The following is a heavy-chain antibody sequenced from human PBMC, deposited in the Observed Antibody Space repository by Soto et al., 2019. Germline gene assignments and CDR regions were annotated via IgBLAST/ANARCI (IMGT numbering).Heavy chain of an antibody. CDR1: GYTFTAYT. Sequence: ASVKVSCKTSGYTFTAYTMHWVRQAPGQRLEWMGWVNAGNVNTKYSQNFQGRVSFTWVTSASTTYMELNSLRSEDTAVYYCARWFDSGGGGWLDPWGPGTLVTVSS. J-gene: IGHJ5*02. CDR2: VNAGNVNT. D-gene: IGHD6-19*01. V-gene: IGHV1-3*01. CDR3: ARWFDSGGGGWLDP.